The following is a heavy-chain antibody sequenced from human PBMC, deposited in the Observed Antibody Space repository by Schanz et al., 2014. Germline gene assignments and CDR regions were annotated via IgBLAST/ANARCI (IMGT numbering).Heavy chain of an antibody. CDR3: ARGGSSGYDFSIYYMDV. V-gene: IGHV3-33*08. D-gene: IGHD5-12*01. CDR2: IWYDGSNK. CDR1: GITFSGYS. J-gene: IGHJ6*03. Sequence: VQLVESGGGLAQPGGSLRLSCAASGITFSGYSMNWVRQAPGKGLEWVAIIWYDGSNKYYADSVKGRFTISRDNFKNTLFLQMNSLRAEDTAAYYCARGGSSGYDFSIYYMDVWGKGTTVIVSS.